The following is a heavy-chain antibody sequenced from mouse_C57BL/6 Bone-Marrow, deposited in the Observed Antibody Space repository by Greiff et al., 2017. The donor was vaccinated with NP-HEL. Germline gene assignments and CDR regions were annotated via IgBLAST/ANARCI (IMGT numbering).Heavy chain of an antibody. CDR3: ARKGAGTDYFDY. CDR2: INPSNGGT. V-gene: IGHV1-53*01. J-gene: IGHJ2*01. D-gene: IGHD4-1*01. Sequence: QVQLQQPGTELVKPGASVKLSCKASGYTFTSYWMHWVKQRPGQGLEWIGNINPSNGGTNYNEKFKSKATLTVDKSSSTAYMQLRSLTSEDSAVYYWARKGAGTDYFDYWGQGTTLTVSS. CDR1: GYTFTSYW.